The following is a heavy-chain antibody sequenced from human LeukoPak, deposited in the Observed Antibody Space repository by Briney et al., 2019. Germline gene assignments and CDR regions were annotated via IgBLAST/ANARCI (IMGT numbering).Heavy chain of an antibody. V-gene: IGHV3-48*03. CDR1: GFTFSSFE. J-gene: IGHJ6*02. CDR3: ARVGYSYGYYYYGMDV. D-gene: IGHD5-18*01. Sequence: PGGSLRLSCAASGFTFSSFEMNWVRQAPGKGLEWVSYISSSGSTINYADSVKGRLTISRDNAKNSLYLQMDSLRGEDTAVYYCARVGYSYGYYYYGMDVWGQGTTVTVSS. CDR2: ISSSGSTI.